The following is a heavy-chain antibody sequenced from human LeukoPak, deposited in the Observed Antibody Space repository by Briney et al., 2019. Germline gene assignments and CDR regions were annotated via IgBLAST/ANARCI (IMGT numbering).Heavy chain of an antibody. CDR3: ARGGSYYDILTGYPQYNWFDP. CDR2: INHSGST. CDR1: GGSISSGAYY. V-gene: IGHV4-39*07. J-gene: IGHJ5*02. Sequence: SETLSLTCTVSGGSISSGAYYWSWIRQPPGKGLEWIGEINHSGSTNYNPSLKSRVTISVDTSKNQFSLKLSSVTAADTAVYYCARGGSYYDILTGYPQYNWFDPWGQGTLVTVSS. D-gene: IGHD3-9*01.